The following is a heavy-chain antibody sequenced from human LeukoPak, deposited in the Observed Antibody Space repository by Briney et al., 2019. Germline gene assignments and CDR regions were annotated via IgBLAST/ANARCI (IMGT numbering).Heavy chain of an antibody. V-gene: IGHV3-7*01. CDR1: GFTFSSYW. Sequence: GGSLRLSCAASGFTFSSYWMSWVRQAPGKGLEWVANIKQDGSEKYYVDSVKGRFTISRDNAKNSLYLQMNSLRAEDTAVYYCARGGLVADDGFDYWGQGTLVTVSS. CDR3: ARGGLVADDGFDY. J-gene: IGHJ4*02. D-gene: IGHD5-12*01. CDR2: IKQDGSEK.